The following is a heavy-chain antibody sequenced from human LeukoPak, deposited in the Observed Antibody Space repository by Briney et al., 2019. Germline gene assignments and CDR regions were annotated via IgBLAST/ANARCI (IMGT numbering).Heavy chain of an antibody. CDR2: IYPGDSDT. J-gene: IGHJ4*02. V-gene: IGHV5-51*01. CDR3: ARHEYSSGWYSDY. D-gene: IGHD6-19*01. CDR1: GYTFINYW. Sequence: GESLKISCKGSGYTFINYWIGWVRQMPGKGLEWMGIIYPGDSDTRYSPSFQGQVTISADKSISTAYLQWSSLKASDTAMYYCARHEYSSGWYSDYWGQGTLVTVSS.